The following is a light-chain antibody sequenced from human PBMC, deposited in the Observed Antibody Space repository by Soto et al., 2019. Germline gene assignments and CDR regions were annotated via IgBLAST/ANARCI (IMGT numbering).Light chain of an antibody. J-gene: IGLJ1*01. CDR3: GTWDSSLSAGYV. V-gene: IGLV1-51*01. CDR2: DNY. CDR1: GSNIGTYY. Sequence: QSVLTQPPSVSAAPGQKVTISCSGSGSNIGTYYVSWYQQLPRSAPKLLIYDNYKRPSGIPDRFSGSTSGTSATLGITGLQTGDEADYYCGTWDSSLSAGYVFGTGTKLTVL.